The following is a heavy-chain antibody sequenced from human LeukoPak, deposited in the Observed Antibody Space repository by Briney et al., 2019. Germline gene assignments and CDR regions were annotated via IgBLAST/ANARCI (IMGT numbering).Heavy chain of an antibody. D-gene: IGHD2-2*01. Sequence: ASVKASCKASGYTFTGYYMHWVRQAPGQGLEWMGWINPNSGGTNYAQKFQGRVTMTRDTSISTAYMELSRLRSDDTAVYYCARATQAIVVVPAAISHYYYYYYMDVWGKGTTVTVSS. V-gene: IGHV1-2*02. CDR3: ARATQAIVVVPAAISHYYYYYYMDV. J-gene: IGHJ6*03. CDR1: GYTFTGYY. CDR2: INPNSGGT.